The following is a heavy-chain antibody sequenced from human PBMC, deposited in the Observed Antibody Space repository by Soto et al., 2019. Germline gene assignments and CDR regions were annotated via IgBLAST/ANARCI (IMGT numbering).Heavy chain of an antibody. V-gene: IGHV1-3*01. CDR2: INAGNGNT. J-gene: IGHJ6*02. D-gene: IGHD1-7*01. CDR1: GYTFTSYS. Sequence: ASVKVSCKASGYTFTSYSMHWVRQAPGQRREWMGWINAGNGNTKYSQKFQGRVTITRDTSASTAYMELSSLRSEDTAVYYCARANWNLHYYYYGMDVWGQGTTVNVSS. CDR3: ARANWNLHYYYYGMDV.